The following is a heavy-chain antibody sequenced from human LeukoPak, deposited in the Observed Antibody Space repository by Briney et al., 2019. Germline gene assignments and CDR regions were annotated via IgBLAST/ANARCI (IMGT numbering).Heavy chain of an antibody. J-gene: IGHJ2*01. Sequence: PGGSLRLSCAASGFTFSDYYMSWIRQAPGKGLEWVSYISSSGSTIYYADSVKGRFTISRDNSKNTLYLQMNSLRAEDTAVYYCARVKGGKYYDFWSGYWYFDLWGRGTLVTVSS. CDR1: GFTFSDYY. V-gene: IGHV3-11*01. CDR2: ISSSGSTI. D-gene: IGHD3-3*01. CDR3: ARVKGGKYYDFWSGYWYFDL.